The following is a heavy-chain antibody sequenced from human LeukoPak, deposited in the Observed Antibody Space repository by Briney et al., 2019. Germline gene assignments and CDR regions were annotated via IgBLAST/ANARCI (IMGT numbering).Heavy chain of an antibody. V-gene: IGHV3-48*03. CDR2: IGSSGSTI. CDR1: GFAFSTYE. J-gene: IGHJ4*02. Sequence: PGGSLRLSCEASGFAFSTYEMNWVRQTPGKGLEWVSCIGSSGSTIYYADSVKGRFTISRDNAKNSLYLQMNSLRAEDTAVYYCARGPLPDYWGQGTLVTVSS. CDR3: ARGPLPDY.